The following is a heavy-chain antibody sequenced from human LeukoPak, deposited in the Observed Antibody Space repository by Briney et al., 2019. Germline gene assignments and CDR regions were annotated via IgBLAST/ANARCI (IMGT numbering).Heavy chain of an antibody. CDR3: ARVSGSWYLDY. CDR2: MSSSGITI. Sequence: RTGGSLRLSCAASGFTFSDYYMSWIRQAPGKGLEWVSYMSSSGITIYYADSVKGRFTISRDNAKNSLYLQMNSLRAEDTAVYYCARVSGSWYLDYWGQGTLVTVSS. J-gene: IGHJ4*02. V-gene: IGHV3-11*01. CDR1: GFTFSDYY. D-gene: IGHD6-13*01.